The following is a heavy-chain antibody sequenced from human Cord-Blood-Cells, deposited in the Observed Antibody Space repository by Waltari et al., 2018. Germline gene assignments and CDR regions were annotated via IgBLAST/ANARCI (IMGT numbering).Heavy chain of an antibody. V-gene: IGHV4-4*07. CDR1: GGSISSYY. CDR3: ARDSITIFGVCWYCDL. CDR2: IHTSGST. J-gene: IGHJ2*01. Sequence: QVQLQESGPGLVKPSETLSLTCTVSGGSISSYYWSWIRQPAGKGLEWIGRIHTSGSTNYNPSLKSRVTMSVDTSKNQFSLKLSSVTAADTAVYYCARDSITIFGVCWYCDLWGRGTLVTVSS. D-gene: IGHD3-3*01.